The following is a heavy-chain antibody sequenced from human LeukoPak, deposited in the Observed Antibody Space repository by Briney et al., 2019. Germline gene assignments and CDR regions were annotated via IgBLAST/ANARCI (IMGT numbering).Heavy chain of an antibody. CDR1: EFSFSNYA. V-gene: IGHV3-30*04. CDR3: ARELMYAFDM. CDR2: ISYDGSNK. D-gene: IGHD2-8*01. J-gene: IGHJ3*02. Sequence: PGGSLRLSCVASEFSFSNYAMHWVRQAPGKGLEWVAVISYDGSNKYYADSLEGRFTISRDNSKNTLYLRMDSLRPEDAAVYYFARELMYAFDMWGQGTMVTVSS.